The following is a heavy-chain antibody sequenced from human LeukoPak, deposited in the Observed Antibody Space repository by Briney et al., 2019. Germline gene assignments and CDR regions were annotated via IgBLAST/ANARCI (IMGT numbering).Heavy chain of an antibody. Sequence: PSETLSLTCTVSGGSISSYYWSWIRQPPGEGLEWIGYIYYSGSTNYDPSLKSRVTISVDTSKNQFSLKLSSVTAADTAVYYCARGTVTNHFDYWGQGTLVTVSS. D-gene: IGHD4-17*01. V-gene: IGHV4-59*01. CDR2: IYYSGST. CDR3: ARGTVTNHFDY. CDR1: GGSISSYY. J-gene: IGHJ4*02.